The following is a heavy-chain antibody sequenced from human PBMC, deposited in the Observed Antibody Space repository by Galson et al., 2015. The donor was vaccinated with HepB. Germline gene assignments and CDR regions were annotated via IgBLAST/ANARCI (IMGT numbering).Heavy chain of an antibody. CDR2: IKRDGSEK. V-gene: IGHV3-7*03. J-gene: IGHJ2*01. Sequence: SLRLSCAASGFSLTDYWMNWVRQAPGKGLEWVAIIKRDGSEKIYVDSVRGRFTISRDNAKNSLYLQMNTVRAEDTAVYYCATSTVTTNWYFDLWGRGTLVTVSS. CDR1: GFSLTDYW. CDR3: ATSTVTTNWYFDL. D-gene: IGHD4-17*01.